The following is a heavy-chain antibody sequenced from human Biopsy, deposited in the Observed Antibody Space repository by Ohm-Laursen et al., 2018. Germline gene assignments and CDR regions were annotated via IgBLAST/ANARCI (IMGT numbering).Heavy chain of an antibody. V-gene: IGHV4-59*11. CDR3: ARLGSGDYFPTFFDF. CDR1: GDSISFPY. Sequence: SETLSLTCAASGDSISFPYWGWFRQPPGKGLEYIGSTHDTGTTDYSPSLKTRVSLSVDTSTKVFSLKLSSVTAPDTAVYYCARLGSGDYFPTFFDFWGQGTLVAVSS. CDR2: THDTGTT. J-gene: IGHJ4*02. D-gene: IGHD5-12*01.